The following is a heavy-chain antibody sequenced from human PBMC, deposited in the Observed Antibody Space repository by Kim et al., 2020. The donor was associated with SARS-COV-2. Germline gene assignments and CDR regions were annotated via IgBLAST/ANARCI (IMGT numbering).Heavy chain of an antibody. CDR1: GFTFSSYE. CDR3: ATSGYSYGLYYYYYGMDV. J-gene: IGHJ6*02. Sequence: GGSLRLSCAASGFTFSSYEMNWVRQAPGKGLEWVSYISSSGSTIYYADSVKGRFTISRDNAKNSLYLQMNSLRAEDTAVYYCATSGYSYGLYYYYYGMDVWGQGTTVTVSS. V-gene: IGHV3-48*03. CDR2: ISSSGSTI. D-gene: IGHD5-18*01.